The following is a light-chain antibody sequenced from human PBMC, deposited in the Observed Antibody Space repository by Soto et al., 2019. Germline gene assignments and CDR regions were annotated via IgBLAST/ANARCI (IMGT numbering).Light chain of an antibody. V-gene: IGLV2-14*01. CDR2: EVS. Sequence: QSVLTQPASVSGSPGQSVTISCTGTSSDVGGYNYVSWYQQHPGKAPKLLIYEVSNRPSGVSNRFSGSKSGDTASLTISGLQAEDEAEYYCSSYTRSSALLFGTGTKVTVL. CDR1: SSDVGGYNY. J-gene: IGLJ1*01. CDR3: SSYTRSSALL.